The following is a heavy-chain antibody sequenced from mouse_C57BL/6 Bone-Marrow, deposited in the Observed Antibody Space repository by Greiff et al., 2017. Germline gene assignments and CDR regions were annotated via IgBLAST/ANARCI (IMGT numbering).Heavy chain of an antibody. J-gene: IGHJ3*01. V-gene: IGHV1-4*01. CDR2: INPSSGYT. Sequence: QVQLQQSGAELARPGASVKMSCKASGYTFTSYTMHWVQQRPGQGLEWIGYINPSSGYTKYNQKFKDKATMTADKSSGTAYMQRSSLTSEDSAFYYCVRSGSRPCAYWGQGTLVTVSA. CDR3: VRSGSRPCAY. CDR1: GYTFTSYT. D-gene: IGHD1-1*01.